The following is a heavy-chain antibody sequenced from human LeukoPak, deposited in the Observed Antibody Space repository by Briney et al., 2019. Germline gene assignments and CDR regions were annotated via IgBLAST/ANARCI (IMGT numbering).Heavy chain of an antibody. Sequence: ASAKVPCKASGYTFTSYGISWVRQAPGQGLEWMGWISAYNGNTKYAQKLQGRVTMTTDTSTTTAYMELRSLRSDDTAVYYCARDLGVLMVYDRPYYFDYWGQGTLVTVSS. D-gene: IGHD2-8*01. CDR3: ARDLGVLMVYDRPYYFDY. CDR2: ISAYNGNT. J-gene: IGHJ4*02. CDR1: GYTFTSYG. V-gene: IGHV1-18*01.